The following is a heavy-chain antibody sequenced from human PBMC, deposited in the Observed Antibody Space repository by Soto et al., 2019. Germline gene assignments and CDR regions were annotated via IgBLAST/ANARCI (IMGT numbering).Heavy chain of an antibody. CDR1: GGSISSGAYY. CDR2: IHHNGNS. CDR3: ARVSATGTRWFDP. V-gene: IGHV4-31*03. J-gene: IGHJ5*02. D-gene: IGHD1-26*01. Sequence: QLQMQESGPGLVKPSQTLSLTCTVSGGSISSGAYYWSWVRQPPGNGLEWIGYIHHNGNSYNNPSLKSRISISLDTYKNQFSLHMTWVTAADTAVYYCARVSATGTRWFDPWGQGTLVTVSS.